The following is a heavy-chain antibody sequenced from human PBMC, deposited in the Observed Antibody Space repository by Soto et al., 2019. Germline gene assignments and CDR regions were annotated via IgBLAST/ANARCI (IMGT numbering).Heavy chain of an antibody. J-gene: IGHJ6*02. CDR1: GFTFSSYW. CDR2: IKQDGSEK. V-gene: IGHV3-7*01. CDR3: ARDSSGWYHYYYGMDV. Sequence: GGSLRLSCAASGFTFSSYWMSWVRQAPGKGLEWVANIKQDGSEKYYVDSVKGRFTISGDNAKNSLYLQMNSLRAEDTAVYYCARDSSGWYHYYYGMDVWGQGTTVTV. D-gene: IGHD6-19*01.